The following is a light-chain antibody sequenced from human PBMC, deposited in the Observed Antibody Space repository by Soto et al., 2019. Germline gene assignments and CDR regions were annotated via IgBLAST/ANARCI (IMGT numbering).Light chain of an antibody. Sequence: QSVLPQPPSASGTPGQRVTISCSGSSSNIGSNTVNWYQQLPGTAPKLLIYSNNQRPSGVPDRFSGCKSGTSASLAISGLQSEDEADYYCAAWDDSLNAVVFGGGTKVTVL. CDR1: SSNIGSNT. CDR3: AAWDDSLNAVV. J-gene: IGLJ2*01. CDR2: SNN. V-gene: IGLV1-44*01.